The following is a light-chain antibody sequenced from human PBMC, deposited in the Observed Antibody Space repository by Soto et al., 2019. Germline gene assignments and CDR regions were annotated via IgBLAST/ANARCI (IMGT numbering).Light chain of an antibody. CDR2: WAS. CDR1: QSVFSDFDNKNL. Sequence: DIVMTQSPDSLAVSLGERATINCKSSQSVFSDFDNKNLLAWFQQKPGHPPRLLIYWASTRESGVPDRFSGSGSGTDFTLTISSLKAEDVAVYDCQHYFSPPVTFGQGTKVEIK. V-gene: IGKV4-1*01. J-gene: IGKJ1*01. CDR3: QHYFSPPVT.